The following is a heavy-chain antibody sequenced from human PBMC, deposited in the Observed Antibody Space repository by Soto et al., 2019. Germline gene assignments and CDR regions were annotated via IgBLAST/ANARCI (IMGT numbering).Heavy chain of an antibody. V-gene: IGHV4-30-2*01. J-gene: IGHJ4*02. Sequence: SETLSLTCAVSGGSISSGGYSLSWIRQPPGKGLEWIGYIYHSGSTYYNPSLKSRVTISVDRSKNQFSLKLSSVTAADTAVYYCARAPRGNYGYPSYFDYWGQGTLVTVSS. D-gene: IGHD3-10*01. CDR2: IYHSGST. CDR3: ARAPRGNYGYPSYFDY. CDR1: GGSISSGGYS.